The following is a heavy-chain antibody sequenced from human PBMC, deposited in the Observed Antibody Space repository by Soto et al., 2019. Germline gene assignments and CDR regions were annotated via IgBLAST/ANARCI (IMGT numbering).Heavy chain of an antibody. CDR3: ARHPQSQLLFARVDY. CDR1: GFTFSSYA. V-gene: IGHV3-30-3*01. D-gene: IGHD2-2*01. J-gene: IGHJ4*02. Sequence: LRLSCAASGFTFSSYAMHWVRQAPGKGLEWVAVISYDGSNKYYADSVKGRFTISRDNSKNTLYLQMNSLRAEDTAVYYCARHPQSQLLFARVDYWGQGTLVTVSS. CDR2: ISYDGSNK.